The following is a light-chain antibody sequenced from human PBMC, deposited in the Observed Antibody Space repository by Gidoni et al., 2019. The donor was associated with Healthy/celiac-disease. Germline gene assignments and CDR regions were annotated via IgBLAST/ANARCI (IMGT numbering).Light chain of an antibody. V-gene: IGKV3-20*01. CDR3: QQYGSSPWT. J-gene: IGKJ1*01. CDR2: GAS. CDR1: QSVSSSY. Sequence: EIVLTQSPGTLSLSPGERATLSCRASQSVSSSYLAWYQQKPGQAPRLLIYGASSRATGIPDRFSGSGSGTAFTRKKSRLEPEDIAVYYSQQYGSSPWTYGQGTKVEIK.